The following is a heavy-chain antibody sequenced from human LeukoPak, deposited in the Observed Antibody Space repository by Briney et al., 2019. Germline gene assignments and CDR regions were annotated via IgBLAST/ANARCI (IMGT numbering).Heavy chain of an antibody. Sequence: GGSLRLSCAASGVTFDDYAMHWVRQAPGKGLEWVSGISWNSGSIGYADSVKGRFTISRDNAKNSLYLQMNSLRAEDTALYYCAKDRLPETKTGYSSSWPNWFDPCGEGTLLTVSS. J-gene: IGHJ5*02. CDR2: ISWNSGSI. CDR1: GVTFDDYA. V-gene: IGHV3-9*01. D-gene: IGHD6-13*01. CDR3: AKDRLPETKTGYSSSWPNWFDP.